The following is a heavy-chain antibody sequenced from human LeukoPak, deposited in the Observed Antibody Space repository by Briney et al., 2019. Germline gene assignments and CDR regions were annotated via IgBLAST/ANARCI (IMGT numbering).Heavy chain of an antibody. CDR1: GGSFSGYY. J-gene: IGHJ4*02. D-gene: IGHD3-3*01. V-gene: IGHV4-34*01. CDR2: INHSGST. CDR3: ARTFRESYYNFWSGYSTLDY. Sequence: SETLSLTCAVYGGSFSGYYWSWIRQPPGKGLEWIGEINHSGSTNYNPSLKSRVTISVDTSKNQFSLKLSSVTAADTAVYYCARTFRESYYNFWSGYSTLDYWGQGTLVTVSS.